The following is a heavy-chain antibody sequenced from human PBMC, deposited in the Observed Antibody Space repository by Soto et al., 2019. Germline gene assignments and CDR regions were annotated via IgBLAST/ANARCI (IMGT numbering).Heavy chain of an antibody. CDR1: GYTFTSYA. J-gene: IGHJ4*02. CDR2: INAGNGNT. Sequence: ASVKVSCKASGYTFTSYAMHWVRQAPGQRLEWMGWINAGNGNTKYSQKFQGRVTITRDTSASTAYMELSSLRSEDTAVYYCARSTIVVVPAALSGPFDNWGQGTLVTVSS. CDR3: ARSTIVVVPAALSGPFDN. D-gene: IGHD2-2*01. V-gene: IGHV1-3*01.